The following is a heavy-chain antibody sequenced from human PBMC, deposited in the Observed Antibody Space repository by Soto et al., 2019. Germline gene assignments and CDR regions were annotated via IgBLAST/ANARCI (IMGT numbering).Heavy chain of an antibody. CDR1: GFTFSSYD. CDR2: ISSNGGIT. V-gene: IGHV3-64*01. Sequence: EVQLVESGGGLVQPGGSLRLSCAASGFTFSSYDMHWVRQAPGKGLEYISAISSNGGITYFASSVKGRFTISRDNSKNTLYLQMGGLRAEDMAVYYCVRDPSFDYWGQGTLVTVSS. CDR3: VRDPSFDY. J-gene: IGHJ4*02.